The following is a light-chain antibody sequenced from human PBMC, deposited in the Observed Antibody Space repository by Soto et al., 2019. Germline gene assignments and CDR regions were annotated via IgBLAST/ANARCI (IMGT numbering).Light chain of an antibody. Sequence: QPVLTQPPSVSGAPGQRVTISCTGSSSNIGAGYDVHWYQQLPGTAPKLLIYGNSNRPSGVPDRFSGSKSGTSASLAITGLQAEDEADYYCQSYDSSLSGYVFGTGTKRTVL. CDR3: QSYDSSLSGYV. J-gene: IGLJ1*01. CDR2: GNS. CDR1: SSNIGAGYD. V-gene: IGLV1-40*01.